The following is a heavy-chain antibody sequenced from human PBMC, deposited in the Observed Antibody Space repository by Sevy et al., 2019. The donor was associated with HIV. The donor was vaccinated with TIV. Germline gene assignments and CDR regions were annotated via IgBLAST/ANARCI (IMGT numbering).Heavy chain of an antibody. D-gene: IGHD3-22*01. V-gene: IGHV1-24*01. CDR1: GYTLTKLS. CDR2: FDPEDGER. CDR3: AATREYYYGNSGYFDY. J-gene: IGHJ4*02. Sequence: ASVKVSCKVSGYTLTKLSMHWVRHAPGKGLEWMGSFDPEDGERIYAQNFQGRVTMSEDTSTDTAYMDLSSLRSDDTAVYFCAATREYYYGNSGYFDYWGQGTLVTVSS.